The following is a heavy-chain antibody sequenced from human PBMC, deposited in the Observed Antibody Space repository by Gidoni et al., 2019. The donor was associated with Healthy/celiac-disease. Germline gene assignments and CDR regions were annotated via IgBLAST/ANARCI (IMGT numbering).Heavy chain of an antibody. CDR2: INHSGST. V-gene: IGHV4-34*01. CDR3: ARAGYSGYDANWFDP. D-gene: IGHD5-12*01. Sequence: QVQLQQWGAGLLKPSETLSLTCAVYGGSFSGYYWSWIRQPPGKGLEWIGEINHSGSTNYNPSLKSRVTISVDTSKNQFSLKLSSVTAADTAVYYCARAGYSGYDANWFDPWGQGTLVTVSS. CDR1: GGSFSGYY. J-gene: IGHJ5*02.